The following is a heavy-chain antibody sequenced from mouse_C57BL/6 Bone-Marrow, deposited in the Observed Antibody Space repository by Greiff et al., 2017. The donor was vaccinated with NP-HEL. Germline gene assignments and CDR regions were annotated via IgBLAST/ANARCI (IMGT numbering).Heavy chain of an antibody. D-gene: IGHD1-1*01. CDR3: ARGYYGSSKAMDY. J-gene: IGHJ4*01. CDR2: INYDGSST. CDR1: GFTFSDYY. V-gene: IGHV5-16*01. Sequence: EVKVVESEGGLVQPGSSMKLSCTASGFTFSDYYMAWVRQVPEKGLEWVANINYDGSSTYYLDSLKSRFIISRDNAKNILYLQMSSLKSEDTATYYCARGYYGSSKAMDYGGQGTSVTVSS.